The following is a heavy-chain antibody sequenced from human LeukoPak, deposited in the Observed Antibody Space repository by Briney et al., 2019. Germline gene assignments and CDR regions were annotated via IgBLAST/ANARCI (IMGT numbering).Heavy chain of an antibody. D-gene: IGHD2-21*02. V-gene: IGHV4-4*07. Sequence: SETLSLTCTVSGGSISNYYWSWIRQPAGKGLEWIGRISISGSTNYNPSLKSRVTMSVDTSKNQFSLKLSSVTAADTAVYYCAREDCYGDYYFHYWGQGTLVTVSS. CDR1: GGSISNYY. CDR3: AREDCYGDYYFHY. CDR2: ISISGST. J-gene: IGHJ4*02.